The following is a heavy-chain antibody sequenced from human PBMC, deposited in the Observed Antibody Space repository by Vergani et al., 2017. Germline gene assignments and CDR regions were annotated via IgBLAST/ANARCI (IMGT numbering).Heavy chain of an antibody. V-gene: IGHV3-30*03. CDR2: ISYDGSNK. CDR1: GFTFSSYG. Sequence: QVQLVESGGGVVQPGRSLRLSCAASGFTFSSYGMHWVRQAPGKGLEWVAVISYDGSNKYYADSVKGRFTISRDNSKNTLYLQMNSLRAEDTAVYYCARASCSGGSCLKWGQGTLVTVSS. CDR3: ARASCSGGSCLK. J-gene: IGHJ4*02. D-gene: IGHD2-15*01.